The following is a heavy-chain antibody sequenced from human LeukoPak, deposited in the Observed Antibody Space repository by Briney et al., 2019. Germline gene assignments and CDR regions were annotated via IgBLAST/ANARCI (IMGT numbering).Heavy chain of an antibody. J-gene: IGHJ4*02. CDR2: TYSGGSS. CDR3: ARDYDGSGYV. CDR1: GFTVSSKY. V-gene: IGHV3-53*01. Sequence: GGSLRLSCTASGFTVSSKYMTWVRQAPGKGLELVSVTYSGGSSYYADSVKGRFSISRHNSTTTLYLQMSGLRAEDTAVYYCARDYDGSGYVWGQGTLVTVSS. D-gene: IGHD3-22*01.